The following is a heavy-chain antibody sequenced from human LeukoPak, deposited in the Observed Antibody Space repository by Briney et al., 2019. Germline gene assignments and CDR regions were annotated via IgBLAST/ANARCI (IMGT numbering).Heavy chain of an antibody. J-gene: IGHJ4*02. CDR2: ISSSGSTP. CDR1: GFAFDTYQ. Sequence: GGSLRLSCAASGFAFDTYQMSWVRQAPGKGLEWVSYISSSGSTPYYADSVKGRFTISRDNAKNSLYLQMNSLRAEDTAVYHCATQDYYGSGSYTVWGQGTLVTVSS. V-gene: IGHV3-48*03. CDR3: ATQDYYGSGSYTV. D-gene: IGHD3-10*01.